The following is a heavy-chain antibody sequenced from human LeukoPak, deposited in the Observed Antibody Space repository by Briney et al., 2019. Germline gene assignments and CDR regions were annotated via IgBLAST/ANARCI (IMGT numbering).Heavy chain of an antibody. CDR3: AREQPYSSSWYPGAFDI. J-gene: IGHJ3*02. Sequence: PGGSLRLSCAASGFTFSSYGMHWVRQAPGKGLEWVAVIWYDGSNKYYADSVKGRFTISRDNSKNTLYLQMNSLRAEDTAVYYCAREQPYSSSWYPGAFDIWGQGTMVTVSS. CDR2: IWYDGSNK. CDR1: GFTFSSYG. D-gene: IGHD6-13*01. V-gene: IGHV3-33*01.